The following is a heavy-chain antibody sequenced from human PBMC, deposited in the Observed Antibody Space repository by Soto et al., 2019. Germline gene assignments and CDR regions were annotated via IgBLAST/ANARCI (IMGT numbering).Heavy chain of an antibody. V-gene: IGHV4-31*03. CDR3: AREIRVAATHYYDY. CDR1: GGSISSGGYY. CDR2: IYYSGST. D-gene: IGHD2-15*01. J-gene: IGHJ4*02. Sequence: SETLSLTCTVSGGSISSGGYYWSWIRQHPGKGLEWIGYIYYSGSTYYNPSLKSRVTISVDTSKNQFSLKLSSVTAADTAVYYCAREIRVAATHYYDYWGQGTLVTVS.